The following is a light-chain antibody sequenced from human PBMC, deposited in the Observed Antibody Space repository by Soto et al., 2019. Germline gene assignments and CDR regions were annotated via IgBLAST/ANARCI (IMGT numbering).Light chain of an antibody. J-gene: IGKJ1*01. CDR3: QQYNNWWT. V-gene: IGKV3-15*01. Sequence: EIVMTQSPATLSVSPGERATLSCRASQSVSSNFAWYQQKPGQAPRLLIYGASTRATGIPARFSGSGSGTEFTLTISSLQSEDFAVYYCQQYNNWWTLGQGTKVEIK. CDR1: QSVSSN. CDR2: GAS.